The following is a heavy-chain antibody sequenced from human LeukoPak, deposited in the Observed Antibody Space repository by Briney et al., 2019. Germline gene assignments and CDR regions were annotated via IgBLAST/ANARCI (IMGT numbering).Heavy chain of an antibody. V-gene: IGHV3-30*02. CDR1: GFTFSSYG. J-gene: IGHJ1*01. CDR2: IRYDGSNK. D-gene: IGHD2-21*01. Sequence: QSGGSLRLSCAASGFTFSSYGMHWVRQAPGKGLEWVAFIRYDGSNKYYADSVKGRFTISRDNSKNTLYLQMNSLRAEDTAVYYCTTRSLIFGGSFPEYFQHWGQGTLVAVSS. CDR3: TTRSLIFGGSFPEYFQH.